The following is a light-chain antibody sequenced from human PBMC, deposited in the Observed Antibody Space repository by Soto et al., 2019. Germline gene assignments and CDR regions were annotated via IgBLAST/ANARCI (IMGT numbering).Light chain of an antibody. CDR2: DVI. Sequence: QSVLTQPASVSGSPGQSISISCTGTSSDIGGYNYVSWYQQHPGKAPKLMIYDVINRPSGVSNRFSGSKSGNTASLTISGLQAEDEGDYYCSSYSISSASYVFGTGTKVTVL. V-gene: IGLV2-14*01. CDR3: SSYSISSASYV. CDR1: SSDIGGYNY. J-gene: IGLJ1*01.